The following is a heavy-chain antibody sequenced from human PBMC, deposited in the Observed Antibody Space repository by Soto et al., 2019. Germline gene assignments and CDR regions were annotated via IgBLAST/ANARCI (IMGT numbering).Heavy chain of an antibody. CDR1: GFTIGSYG. CDR2: ITGGNT. Sequence: EVQLLESGGGLIQPGGSLRLSCAASGFTIGSYGMGWVRQAPGKGLEWVSTITGGNTYYAASVKGRFTISTDNYKNTLYLQMGSLSAEDTALYYCVKDKERGGYDSDFDSWGQGTLVTVSS. D-gene: IGHD3-3*01. CDR3: VKDKERGGYDSDFDS. J-gene: IGHJ4*02. V-gene: IGHV3-23*01.